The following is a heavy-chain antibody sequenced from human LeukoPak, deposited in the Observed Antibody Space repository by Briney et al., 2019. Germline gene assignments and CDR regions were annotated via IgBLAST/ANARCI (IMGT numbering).Heavy chain of an antibody. D-gene: IGHD3-22*01. Sequence: ASVKVSCKASGYTFTNYHIAWVRQAPGQGLEWMGWVSTNDGNTVYAQRLQGRVTMTTDTSTSVAYMELRSLTSDDTAVYYCTRAPPGMTMMTDYWGQGTLVTVST. CDR1: GYTFTNYH. V-gene: IGHV1-18*01. CDR3: TRAPPGMTMMTDY. CDR2: VSTNDGNT. J-gene: IGHJ4*02.